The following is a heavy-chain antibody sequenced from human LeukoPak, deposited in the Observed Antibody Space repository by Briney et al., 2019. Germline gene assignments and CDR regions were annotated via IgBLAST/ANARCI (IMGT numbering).Heavy chain of an antibody. CDR3: AREEMGGIDY. Sequence: SETLSLTCTVSGDSISSGNYYWTWIRQPAGKGLEWIGRIYTSGNTNYNPSLKSQVTISMDTSKNQFSLNLNSVTAADTAAYYCAREEMGGIDYWGQGTLVTVSS. CDR2: IYTSGNT. D-gene: IGHD5-24*01. CDR1: GDSISSGNYY. J-gene: IGHJ4*02. V-gene: IGHV4-61*02.